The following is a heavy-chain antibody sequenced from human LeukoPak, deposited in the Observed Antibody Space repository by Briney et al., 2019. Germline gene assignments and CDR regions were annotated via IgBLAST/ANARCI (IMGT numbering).Heavy chain of an antibody. D-gene: IGHD3-16*02. CDR3: ARRLYDYVWGSYRPFDY. J-gene: IGHJ4*02. CDR2: INAGEGNT. CDR1: GYTFSTYA. V-gene: IGHV1-3*01. Sequence: AASVKVSCKASGYTFSTYAMQWVRQVSGQGLEWMGWINAGEGNTKYSQKFQGRVTITRDTSASTVYMELSSLRSGDTAVYYCARRLYDYVWGSYRPFDYWGQGTLVTVSS.